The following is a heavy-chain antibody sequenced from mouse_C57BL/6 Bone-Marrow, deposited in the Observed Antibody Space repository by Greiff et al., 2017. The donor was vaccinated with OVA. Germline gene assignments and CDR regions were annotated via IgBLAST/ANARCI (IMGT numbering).Heavy chain of an antibody. CDR3: ANDYDLSMDY. CDR2: INPNNGGT. CDR1: GYTFTDYY. D-gene: IGHD2-4*01. J-gene: IGHJ4*01. Sequence: VQLQQSGPELVKPGASVKISCKASGYTFTDYYMNWVKQSHGKSLEWIGDINPNNGGTSYNQKFKGKATLTVDKSSSTAYMELRSLTSEDSAVYYCANDYDLSMDYWGQGTSVTVSS. V-gene: IGHV1-26*01.